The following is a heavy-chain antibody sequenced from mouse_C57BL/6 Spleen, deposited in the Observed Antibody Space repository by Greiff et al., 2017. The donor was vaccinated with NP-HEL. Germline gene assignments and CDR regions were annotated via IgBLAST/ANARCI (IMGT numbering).Heavy chain of an antibody. CDR1: GFTFSSYA. J-gene: IGHJ1*03. CDR2: ISDGGSYT. D-gene: IGHD2-4*01. V-gene: IGHV5-4*01. Sequence: EVKLVESGGGLVKPGGSLKLSCAASGFTFSSYAMSWVRQTPEKRLEWVATISDGGSYTYYPDNVKGRFTISRDNAKNNLYLQMSHLKSEDTAMYYCARDGRITTNWYFDVWGTGTTVTVSS. CDR3: ARDGRITTNWYFDV.